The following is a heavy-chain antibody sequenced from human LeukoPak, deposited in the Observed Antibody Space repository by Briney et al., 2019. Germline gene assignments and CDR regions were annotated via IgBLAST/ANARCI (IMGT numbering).Heavy chain of an antibody. J-gene: IGHJ4*02. Sequence: PGGSLRLSCAASGFTFSSYGMHWVRQAPGKGLEWVAVISYDGSNKYYADSVKGRFTISRDNSKNTLYLQMNSLRAEDTAVYYCAKDQALFGELFYFDYWGQGTLVTVSS. CDR3: AKDQALFGELFYFDY. CDR1: GFTFSSYG. D-gene: IGHD3-10*01. V-gene: IGHV3-30*18. CDR2: ISYDGSNK.